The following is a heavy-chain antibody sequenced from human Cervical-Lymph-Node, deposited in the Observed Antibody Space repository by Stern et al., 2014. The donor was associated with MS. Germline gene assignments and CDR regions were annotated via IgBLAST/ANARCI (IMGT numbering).Heavy chain of an antibody. CDR1: GGSISSGSHY. D-gene: IGHD5/OR15-5a*01. CDR3: AREWIYEVSWFDS. V-gene: IGHV4-61*02. Sequence: VQLVESGPGLVKPSQTLSLTCTVSGGSISSGSHYWSWIRQPAGKGLEWVGRIYSTGRADYTPAFRGRVTMSVDTSKDQFPLELRSVTAADTAMYYCAREWIYEVSWFDSWGQGSLVIVSS. J-gene: IGHJ5*01. CDR2: IYSTGRA.